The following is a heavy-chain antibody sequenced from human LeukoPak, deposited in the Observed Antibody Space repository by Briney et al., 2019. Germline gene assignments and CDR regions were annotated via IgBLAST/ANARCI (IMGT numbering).Heavy chain of an antibody. CDR2: ISTSGSYI. J-gene: IGHJ4*02. D-gene: IGHD3-16*01. Sequence: GGSLRLSCAASGFTFSGYSMNWVRQAPGKGLEWVSYISTSGSYIYYADSVKGQFTISRDNAKNSLYLQMSSLRVEDTAVYYCARDRDYAFDYWGQGTLVTVSS. CDR3: ARDRDYAFDY. V-gene: IGHV3-21*01. CDR1: GFTFSGYS.